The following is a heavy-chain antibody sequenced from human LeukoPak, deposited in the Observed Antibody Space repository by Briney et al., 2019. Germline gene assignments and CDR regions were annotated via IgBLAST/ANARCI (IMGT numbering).Heavy chain of an antibody. V-gene: IGHV3-48*01. Sequence: GGSLRLSCAASGFSFSTYNMNWVRQAPGKGLEWVSYISNSGTVYYADSVKGRFTISRDTAKNSLNLQMNSLRAEDTAVYYCARDAAYYYGMDVWGQGTTVTVSS. CDR3: ARDAAYYYGMDV. CDR1: GFSFSTYN. CDR2: ISNSGTV. J-gene: IGHJ6*02. D-gene: IGHD2-15*01.